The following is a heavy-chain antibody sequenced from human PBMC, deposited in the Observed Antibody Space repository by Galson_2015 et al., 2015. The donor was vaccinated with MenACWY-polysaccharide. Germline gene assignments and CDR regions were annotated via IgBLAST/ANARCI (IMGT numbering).Heavy chain of an antibody. J-gene: IGHJ4*02. CDR1: GFTFSRYW. V-gene: IGHV3-7*01. Sequence: PLRLSGAASGFTFSRYWMTWLRQPPVEGLEWVANIKQDGREKYYVDTVKGRFTISRDNTKNSLYLQMNSLRPEDTSVYYCASLLSYYFDYWGQGTLVTVSS. CDR3: ASLLSYYFDY. CDR2: IKQDGREK.